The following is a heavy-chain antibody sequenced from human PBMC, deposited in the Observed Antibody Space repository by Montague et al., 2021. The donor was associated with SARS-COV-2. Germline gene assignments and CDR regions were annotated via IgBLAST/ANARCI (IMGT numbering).Heavy chain of an antibody. CDR3: AKDVGLRNFFDY. Sequence: SLRLSCAASGLTFSSYDMHWVRQAPGKGLEWVAVISYDGSNKYYADSVKGRFTISRDNSKNTLYLQMNSLRAEDTAVYYCAKDVGLRNFFDYWGQGTLVTVSS. V-gene: IGHV3-30*18. D-gene: IGHD1-26*01. J-gene: IGHJ4*02. CDR1: GLTFSSYD. CDR2: ISYDGSNK.